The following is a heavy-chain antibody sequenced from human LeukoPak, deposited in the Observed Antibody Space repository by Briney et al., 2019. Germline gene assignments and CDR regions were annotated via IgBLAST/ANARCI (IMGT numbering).Heavy chain of an antibody. Sequence: GGSLRLSCAASGFTVSGNYMSWVRQAPGKGLEWVSAISGSGGSTYYADSVKGRFTISRDNSKNTLYLQMNSLRAEDTAVYYCANQAPHHYGDYMGYSDYWGQGTLVTVSS. J-gene: IGHJ4*02. CDR2: ISGSGGST. D-gene: IGHD4-17*01. CDR3: ANQAPHHYGDYMGYSDY. CDR1: GFTVSGNY. V-gene: IGHV3-23*01.